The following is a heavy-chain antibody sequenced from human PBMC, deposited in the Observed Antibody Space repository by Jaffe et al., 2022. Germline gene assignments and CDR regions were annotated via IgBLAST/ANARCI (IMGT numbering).Heavy chain of an antibody. Sequence: QVQLVQSGAEVKKPGSSVKVSCKASGGTFSSYAISWVRQAPGQGLEWMGGIIPIFGTANYAQKFQGRVTITADESTSTAYMELSSLRSEDTAVYYCARGGPYCGGDCYSLRIGGRWFDPWGQGTLVTVSS. D-gene: IGHD2-21*01. V-gene: IGHV1-69*01. CDR1: GGTFSSYA. CDR3: ARGGPYCGGDCYSLRIGGRWFDP. J-gene: IGHJ5*02. CDR2: IIPIFGTA.